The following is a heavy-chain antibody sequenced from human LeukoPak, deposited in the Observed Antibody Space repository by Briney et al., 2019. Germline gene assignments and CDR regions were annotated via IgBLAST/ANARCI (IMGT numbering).Heavy chain of an antibody. V-gene: IGHV6-1*01. D-gene: IGHD2-2*01. CDR1: GDSVSSNSAA. CDR2: TYYRSKWYN. Sequence: SQTLSLTCAISGDSVSSNSAAWNWIRKSPSRVLEWLGRTYYRSKWYNDYAVSVKSRITINPDTYKNQFSLQLNSVTPEDTAVYYCARGRPAAPWDPWGQGTLVTVSS. CDR3: ARGRPAAPWDP. J-gene: IGHJ5*02.